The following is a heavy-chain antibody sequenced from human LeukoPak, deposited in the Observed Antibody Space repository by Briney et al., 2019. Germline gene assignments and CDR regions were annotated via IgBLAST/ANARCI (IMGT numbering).Heavy chain of an antibody. Sequence: PSETLSLTCTVSGGSISSYYWSWIRQPPGRGLEWIGYIFYSGSTYYNPSLKSRVSISVDTSKNQFSLKLSSVTAADTAVYYCARSSVVVSATPRFDPWGQGTLVTVSS. D-gene: IGHD2-15*01. J-gene: IGHJ5*02. CDR3: ARSSVVVSATPRFDP. V-gene: IGHV4-59*06. CDR2: IFYSGST. CDR1: GGSISSYY.